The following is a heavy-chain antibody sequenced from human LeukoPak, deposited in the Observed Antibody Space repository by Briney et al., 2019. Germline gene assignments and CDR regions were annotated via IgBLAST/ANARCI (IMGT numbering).Heavy chain of an antibody. CDR2: IYDSGTT. D-gene: IGHD5-12*01. CDR1: GDSTSSSTYY. J-gene: IGHJ3*02. Sequence: PSETLSLTCTVSGDSTSSSTYYWDWIRQAPGKGLEWIGNIYDSGTTHYNPSLKSRVTISGDTSKNQFSLRLNSVTAADTAVYYCATHRRSGSGGSENAFEIWGQGTMVTVSS. V-gene: IGHV4-39*01. CDR3: ATHRRSGSGGSENAFEI.